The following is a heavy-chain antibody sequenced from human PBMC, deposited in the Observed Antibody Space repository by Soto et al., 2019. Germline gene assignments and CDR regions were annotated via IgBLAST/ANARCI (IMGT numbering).Heavy chain of an antibody. Sequence: QVQLQESGPGLVKPSQTLSLTCTVSGGSISSDGSYWSWIRQLPGKGLEWIGYISYSGNTYYNPSLKSRVTISVDTSKNQFSLSLSSVTDADTAVYYCAREEATGVWDYWGQGTLVTVSS. J-gene: IGHJ4*02. CDR2: ISYSGNT. CDR1: GGSISSDGSY. V-gene: IGHV4-31*03. CDR3: AREEATGVWDY. D-gene: IGHD5-12*01.